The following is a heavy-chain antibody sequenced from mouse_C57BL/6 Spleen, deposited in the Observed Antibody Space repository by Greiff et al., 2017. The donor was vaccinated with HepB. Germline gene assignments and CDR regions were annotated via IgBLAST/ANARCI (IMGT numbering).Heavy chain of an antibody. Sequence: VQLQQSGPELVKPGASVKISCKASGYTFTDYYMNWVKQSHGKSLEWIGDINPNNGGTSYNQKFKGKATLTVDKSSSTAYMELRSLTSEDSAVYYCAREAYDYDDYWGQGTTLTVSS. V-gene: IGHV1-26*01. CDR1: GYTFTDYY. J-gene: IGHJ2*01. D-gene: IGHD2-4*01. CDR3: AREAYDYDDY. CDR2: INPNNGGT.